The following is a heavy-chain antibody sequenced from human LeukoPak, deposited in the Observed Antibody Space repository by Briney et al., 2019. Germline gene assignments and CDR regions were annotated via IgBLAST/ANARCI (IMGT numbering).Heavy chain of an antibody. J-gene: IGHJ4*02. Sequence: GGSLRLSCAASGFTFSDAWMTWVRQAPGKGLEWVGRIKTKTDGETTDYAAPVKGRFTISRDDSKNTLYLQMNSLRAEDTAVYYCAREALALNYWGQGTLVTVSS. V-gene: IGHV3-15*01. CDR2: IKTKTDGETT. CDR3: AREALALNY. CDR1: GFTFSDAW.